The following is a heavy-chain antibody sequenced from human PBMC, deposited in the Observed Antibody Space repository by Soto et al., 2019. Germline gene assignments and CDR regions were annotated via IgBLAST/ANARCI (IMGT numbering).Heavy chain of an antibody. J-gene: IGHJ4*02. D-gene: IGHD1-1*01. Sequence: QVHLVQSGAEVKKPGASVKVSCKGSGYTFTSYGITWVRQAPGQGLEWMGWISAHNGNTDHAQRLQGRVTVTRDTSTSTAYMELRSLRSADTAVYYCARRRYGDYWGQGALVTVSS. CDR1: GYTFTSYG. CDR3: ARRRYGDY. CDR2: ISAHNGNT. V-gene: IGHV1-18*01.